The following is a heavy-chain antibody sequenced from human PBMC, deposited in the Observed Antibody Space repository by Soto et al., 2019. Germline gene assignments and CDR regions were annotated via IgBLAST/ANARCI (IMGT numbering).Heavy chain of an antibody. J-gene: IGHJ4*02. Sequence: PSETLSLTCTVSGGSISSGDYYWSWIRQPPGKGQEWIGYIYYSGSTYYNQSLKSRVTISVDTSKNQFSLKLSSVTAADTAVYYCARRTGAYYDSSGYPGSFDYWGQGTLVTVSS. D-gene: IGHD3-22*01. V-gene: IGHV4-30-4*01. CDR2: IYYSGST. CDR3: ARRTGAYYDSSGYPGSFDY. CDR1: GGSISSGDYY.